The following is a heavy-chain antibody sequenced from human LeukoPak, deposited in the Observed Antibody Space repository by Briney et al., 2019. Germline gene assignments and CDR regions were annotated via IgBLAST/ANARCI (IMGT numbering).Heavy chain of an antibody. CDR3: ASIDPCCGGDCYSGFDY. CDR1: GYSISSGYY. J-gene: IGHJ4*02. Sequence: SETLSLTCTVSGYSISSGYYWGWIRQPPGKGLEWIGSIYHSGSTYYNPSLKSRVTISVDTSKNQFSLKLSSVTAADTAVYYCASIDPCCGGDCYSGFDYWGQGTLVTVSS. CDR2: IYHSGST. V-gene: IGHV4-38-2*02. D-gene: IGHD2-21*02.